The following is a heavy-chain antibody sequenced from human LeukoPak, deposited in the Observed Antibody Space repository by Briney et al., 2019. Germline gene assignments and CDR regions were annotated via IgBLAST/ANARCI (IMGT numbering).Heavy chain of an antibody. CDR2: ISVDGSHT. V-gene: IGHV3-23*01. D-gene: IGHD3-22*01. J-gene: IGHJ3*02. Sequence: GGSLRLSCAASGFTFSSYAMNWVRQAPGKGLEWVSAISVDGSHTYYADSLKGRFTISRDNSKNTLSLQMNSLRVEDTAVYYCAKCYDTSGRRASDIWGQGTMVTVSS. CDR3: AKCYDTSGRRASDI. CDR1: GFTFSSYA.